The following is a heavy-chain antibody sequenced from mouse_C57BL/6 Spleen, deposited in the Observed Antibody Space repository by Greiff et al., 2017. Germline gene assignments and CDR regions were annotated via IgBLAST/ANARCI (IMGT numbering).Heavy chain of an antibody. Sequence: EVKLEESGGGLVKPGGSLKLSCAASGFTFSSYAMSWVRQTPEKRLEWVATISDGGSYTYYPDNVKGRFTISRDNAKNNLYLQMSHLKSEDTAMYYCARGGVTTRYFDVWGTGTTVTVSS. CDR3: ARGGVTTRYFDV. CDR2: ISDGGSYT. V-gene: IGHV5-4*03. J-gene: IGHJ1*03. CDR1: GFTFSSYA. D-gene: IGHD2-2*01.